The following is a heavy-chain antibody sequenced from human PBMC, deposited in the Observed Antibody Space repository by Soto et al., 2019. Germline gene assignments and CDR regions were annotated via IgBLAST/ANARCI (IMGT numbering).Heavy chain of an antibody. J-gene: IGHJ6*02. CDR2: ISWDGGHT. V-gene: IGHV3-43*01. CDR3: AKDRAAVTGAYYYYGLDV. D-gene: IGHD3-9*01. CDR1: GFNLDDYT. Sequence: HPGGSLRLSCAASGFNLDDYTMHWVRQAPGKGPEWVSLISWDGGHTYYTDSVKGRFTISRDNRKNSLYLQMNSLRADDTALYYCAKDRAAVTGAYYYYGLDVWGQGTTVTVSS.